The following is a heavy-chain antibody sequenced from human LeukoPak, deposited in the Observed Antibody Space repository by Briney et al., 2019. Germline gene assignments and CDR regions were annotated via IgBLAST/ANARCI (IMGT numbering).Heavy chain of an antibody. CDR1: GLIVSSSY. J-gene: IGHJ4*02. D-gene: IGHD6-19*01. CDR2: LYSGGTT. CDR3: ARGHIAVAGYYGAGPSDY. V-gene: IGHV3-53*01. Sequence: TGGSLRLSCGASGLIVSSSYMSWVRQAPGKGLEWVSVLYSGGTTHYGDSVKGRFTISRDNSKNTLFLQMNSLRAEDTAVYYCARGHIAVAGYYGAGPSDYWGQGTLVTVSS.